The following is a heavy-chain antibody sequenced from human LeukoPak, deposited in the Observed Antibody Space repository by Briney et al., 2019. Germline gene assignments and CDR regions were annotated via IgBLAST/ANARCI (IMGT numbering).Heavy chain of an antibody. Sequence: SVKVSCKASRGTFSSYAISWVRQAPGQGLEWMGGIIPIFGTANYAQKFQGRVTITTDESTSTAYMELSSLRSEDTAVYYCARSAGGYSYGLPTFDYWGQGTLVTVSS. CDR2: IIPIFGTA. J-gene: IGHJ4*02. CDR3: ARSAGGYSYGLPTFDY. CDR1: RGTFSSYA. V-gene: IGHV1-69*05. D-gene: IGHD5-18*01.